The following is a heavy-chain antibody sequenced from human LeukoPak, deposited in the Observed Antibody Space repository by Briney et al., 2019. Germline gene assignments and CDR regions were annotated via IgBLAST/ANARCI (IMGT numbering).Heavy chain of an antibody. J-gene: IGHJ3*02. V-gene: IGHV6-1*01. CDR2: TFYRSKWYN. D-gene: IGHD2/OR15-2a*01. CDR3: ARGKYSAFDI. Sequence: SQTPSLTCAISGDSVSSNSVAWNWIRQSPSRGLEWLGRTFYRSKWYNDYAVSVKSRITINPDTSKNQFSLQLSSVTPEDTAVYYCARGKYSAFDIWGQGTMVTLSS. CDR1: GDSVSSNSVA.